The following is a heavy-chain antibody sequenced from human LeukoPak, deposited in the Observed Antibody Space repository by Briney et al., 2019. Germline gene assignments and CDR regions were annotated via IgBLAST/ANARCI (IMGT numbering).Heavy chain of an antibody. Sequence: SGGSLRLSCAASGFTFSSYGMHWVRQAPGKGLEWVAFIRYDGSNKYYADSVKGRFTISRDNSKTTLYLQMNSLRAEDTAVYYCAKELIAAAGPTAYYYYGMDVWGQGTTVTVSS. D-gene: IGHD6-13*01. J-gene: IGHJ6*02. V-gene: IGHV3-30*02. CDR1: GFTFSSYG. CDR3: AKELIAAAGPTAYYYYGMDV. CDR2: IRYDGSNK.